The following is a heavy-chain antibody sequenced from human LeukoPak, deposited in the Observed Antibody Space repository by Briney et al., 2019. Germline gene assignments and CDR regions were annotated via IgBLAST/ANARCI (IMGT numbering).Heavy chain of an antibody. CDR2: IKQDGSDK. J-gene: IGHJ5*02. CDR1: GYSFTSYW. CDR3: ASGSGSLRFDP. D-gene: IGHD1-26*01. Sequence: GESLKISCKGSGYSFTSYWIGWVRQAPGKGLEWVANIKQDGSDKYYVDSVKGRFTISRDNAKNSLYLQMNSLRAEDTAVYYCASGSGSLRFDPWGQGTLITVYS. V-gene: IGHV3-7*01.